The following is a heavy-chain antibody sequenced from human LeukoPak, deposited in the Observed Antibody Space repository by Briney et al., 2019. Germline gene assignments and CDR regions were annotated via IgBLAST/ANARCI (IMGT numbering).Heavy chain of an antibody. V-gene: IGHV1-69*13. CDR3: ARDTNDRLGDSSGYLYYYYGMDV. D-gene: IGHD3-22*01. Sequence: SVKVSCKASGYTFTSYGISWVRQAPGQGLEWMGGIIPIFGTANYAQKFQGRVTITADESTSTAYMELSSLRSEDTAVYYCARDTNDRLGDSSGYLYYYYGMDVWGQGTTVTVSS. CDR1: GYTFTSYG. CDR2: IIPIFGTA. J-gene: IGHJ6*02.